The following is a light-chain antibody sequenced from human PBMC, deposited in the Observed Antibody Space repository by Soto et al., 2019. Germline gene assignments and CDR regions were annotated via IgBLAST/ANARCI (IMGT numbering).Light chain of an antibody. V-gene: IGKV1-9*01. CDR2: AAS. J-gene: IGKJ4*01. CDR1: QGISSY. Sequence: DIQFTQSPSFLSSSVGDRVAISFXXSQGISSYLAWYQQKPGKAPKLLIXAASTLQSGVPSRFSGSGSGTEFTLTISSLQPEDFATYYCQQLNSYPPSLTFGGGTKVDIK. CDR3: QQLNSYPPSLT.